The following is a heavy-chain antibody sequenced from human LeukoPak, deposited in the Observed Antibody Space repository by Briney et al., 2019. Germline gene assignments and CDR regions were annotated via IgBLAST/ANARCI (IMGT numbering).Heavy chain of an antibody. CDR1: GFTVSSNY. Sequence: GGSLRLSCAASGFTVSSNYMSWVRQAPGKGLEWVSVIYNVGNTHYADSVKGRFTISRDNSKNTLYLQMNSLRAEDTAVYYCAKVIVSVDTAIDYWGQGTLVTVSS. D-gene: IGHD5-18*01. CDR3: AKVIVSVDTAIDY. V-gene: IGHV3-53*01. J-gene: IGHJ4*02. CDR2: IYNVGNT.